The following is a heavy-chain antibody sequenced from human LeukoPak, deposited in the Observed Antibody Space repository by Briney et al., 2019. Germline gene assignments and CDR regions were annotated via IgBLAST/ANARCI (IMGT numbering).Heavy chain of an antibody. CDR1: GYTFTGYY. CDR2: INPNSGGT. V-gene: IGHV1-2*02. CDR3: ARDREGASNWFDP. D-gene: IGHD1-26*01. Sequence: ASVKVSCKASGYTFTGYYMHWVRQAPGQGLEGMGWINPNSGGTNYAQKFQGRVTMTRDTSISTAYMELSRLRSDDTAVYYCARDREGASNWFDPWGQGTLVTVSS. J-gene: IGHJ5*02.